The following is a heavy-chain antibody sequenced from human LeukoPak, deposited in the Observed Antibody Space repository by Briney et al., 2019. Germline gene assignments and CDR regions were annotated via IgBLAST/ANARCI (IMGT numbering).Heavy chain of an antibody. J-gene: IGHJ4*02. D-gene: IGHD3-22*01. CDR2: INPSGGGT. Sequence: ASVKVSCKASGYTFTSYYMHWVRQASGQGLEWMGIINPSGGGTSYAQKFQGRVTMTRDMSESTVYMELSSLRSEDTAVYYCARTVVITHLWVQRSSGFFNDWGQGTLVTVSS. V-gene: IGHV1-46*01. CDR1: GYTFTSYY. CDR3: ARTVVITHLWVQRSSGFFND.